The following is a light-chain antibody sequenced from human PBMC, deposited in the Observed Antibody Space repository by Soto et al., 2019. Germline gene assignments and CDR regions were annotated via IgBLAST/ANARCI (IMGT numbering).Light chain of an antibody. Sequence: ETVLTQSPATLSLSPGERATLSCGASQSINNNYLAWYQQKPGLAPRLLIYDASTRAAGIPDRFSGSGSGTDFTLTISRLEPEDFAVYYCQQFDNLITFGGGTKVEIK. CDR1: QSINNNY. CDR3: QQFDNLIT. J-gene: IGKJ4*01. CDR2: DAS. V-gene: IGKV3D-20*01.